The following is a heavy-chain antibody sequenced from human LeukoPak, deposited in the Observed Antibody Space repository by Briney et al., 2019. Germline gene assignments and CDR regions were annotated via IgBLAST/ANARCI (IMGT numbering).Heavy chain of an antibody. D-gene: IGHD3-22*01. CDR2: INHSGST. CDR3: ARETDSSGYLGDYYYGMDV. CDR1: GGSFSGYY. Sequence: PSETLSLTCAVYGGSFSGYYWSWIRQPPGKGLEWIGEINHSGSTNYNPSLKSRVTISVDTSKNQFSLKLSSVTAADTAVYCCARETDSSGYLGDYYYGMDVWGQGTTVTVSS. V-gene: IGHV4-34*01. J-gene: IGHJ6*02.